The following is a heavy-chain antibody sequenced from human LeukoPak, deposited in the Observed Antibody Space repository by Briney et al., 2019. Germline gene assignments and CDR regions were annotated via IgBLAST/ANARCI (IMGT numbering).Heavy chain of an antibody. V-gene: IGHV3-20*04. D-gene: IGHD5-12*01. CDR2: INWSGGST. CDR1: GFTFDDYG. CDR3: ARGLVATITPAFFDY. J-gene: IGHJ4*02. Sequence: GGSLRLSCAASGFTFDDYGMSWVRQTPGKGLEWVSDINWSGGSTGYADSVKGRFTISRDNAKNSLYLQMNSLRAEDSALYYCARGLVATITPAFFDYWGQGSLVTVSS.